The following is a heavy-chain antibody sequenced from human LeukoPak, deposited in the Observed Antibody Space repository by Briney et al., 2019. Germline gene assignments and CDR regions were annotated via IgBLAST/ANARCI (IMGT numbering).Heavy chain of an antibody. Sequence: SVKVSCKASGYTFTSYDINWVRQATGQGLEWMGGIIPIFGTANYAQKFQGRVTITADESTSTAYMELSSLRSEDTAVYYCARGDIYCSSTNCQVDYWGQGTLVTVSS. J-gene: IGHJ4*02. CDR2: IIPIFGTA. CDR1: GYTFTSYD. CDR3: ARGDIYCSSTNCQVDY. D-gene: IGHD2-2*01. V-gene: IGHV1-69*13.